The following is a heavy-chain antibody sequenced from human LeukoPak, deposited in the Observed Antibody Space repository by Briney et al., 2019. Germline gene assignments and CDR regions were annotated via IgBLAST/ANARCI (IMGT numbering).Heavy chain of an antibody. D-gene: IGHD2-2*01. CDR3: ARQVPIVVVPAAPYASDI. CDR2: IYHSGST. J-gene: IGHJ3*02. CDR1: GYSISSGYY. Sequence: PSETLSLTCAVSGYSISSGYYWGWIRQPPGKGLEWIGSIYHSGSTYYNPSLKSRVTISVDTSKNQFSLKLSSVTAADTAVYYCARQVPIVVVPAAPYASDIWGQGTMVTVSS. V-gene: IGHV4-38-2*01.